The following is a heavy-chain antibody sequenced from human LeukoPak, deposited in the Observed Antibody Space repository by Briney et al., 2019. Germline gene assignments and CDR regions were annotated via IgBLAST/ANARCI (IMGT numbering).Heavy chain of an antibody. D-gene: IGHD3-22*01. J-gene: IGHJ4*02. Sequence: GGSLKLSCAASGFTFSSYAMSWVRQAPGKGLEWVSAISGSGGSTYYADSVKGRFTISRDNSKNTLYLQMNSLRAEDTAVYYCATQGDDSSGYYLDYWGQGTLVTVSS. V-gene: IGHV3-23*01. CDR3: ATQGDDSSGYYLDY. CDR1: GFTFSSYA. CDR2: ISGSGGST.